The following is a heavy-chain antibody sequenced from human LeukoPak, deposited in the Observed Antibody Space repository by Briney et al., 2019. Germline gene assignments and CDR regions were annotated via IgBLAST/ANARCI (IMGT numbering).Heavy chain of an antibody. CDR2: IKQDGSEK. CDR3: AREVRGSNEYYYYYYGMDV. D-gene: IGHD4-11*01. CDR1: GFTFSSYW. V-gene: IGHV3-7*03. J-gene: IGHJ6*04. Sequence: GGSLRLSCAASGFTFSSYWMSWVRQAPGKGLEWVANIKQDGSEKYYVDSVKGRFTISRDNAKNSLYLQMNSLRAEDTAVYYCAREVRGSNEYYYYYYGMDVWGKGTTVTVPS.